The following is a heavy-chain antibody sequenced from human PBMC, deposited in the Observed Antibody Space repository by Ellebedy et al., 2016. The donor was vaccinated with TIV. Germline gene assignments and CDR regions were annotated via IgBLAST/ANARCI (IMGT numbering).Heavy chain of an antibody. J-gene: IGHJ3*02. V-gene: IGHV3-7*01. CDR3: ATDGSYGDYRSPTHAFVM. CDR2: MRDEGSEK. D-gene: IGHD4-17*01. Sequence: GGSLRLSCAASGFSFRSYWMSWVRQAPGKGLEWVANMRDEGSEKYYVESVRGRFTISRDNAKNSLYLQMTSLRADDTAVYYCATDGSYGDYRSPTHAFVMWGQGTMVAVSS. CDR1: GFSFRSYW.